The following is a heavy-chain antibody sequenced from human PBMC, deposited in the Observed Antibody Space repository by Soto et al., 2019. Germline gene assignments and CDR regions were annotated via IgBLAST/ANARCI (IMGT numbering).Heavy chain of an antibody. CDR3: AKDEAVGATHFDY. D-gene: IGHD1-26*01. Sequence: VQLVQSGAEVKKPGASVKVSCKASGYTFTGYYMHWVRQAPGKGLEWVSAISGSGGSTYYADSVKGRFTISRDNSKNTLYLQMNSLRAEDTAVYYCAKDEAVGATHFDYWGQGTLVTVSS. V-gene: IGHV3-23*04. CDR2: ISGSGGST. J-gene: IGHJ4*02. CDR1: GYTFTGYY.